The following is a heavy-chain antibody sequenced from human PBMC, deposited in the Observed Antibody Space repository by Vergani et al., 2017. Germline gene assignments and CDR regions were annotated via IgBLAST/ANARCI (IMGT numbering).Heavy chain of an antibody. CDR2: LSASDRRT. D-gene: IGHD6-19*01. CDR1: GFTFIMHA. V-gene: IGHV3-23*01. CDR3: AKVGRSEVAGTFGAFDL. Sequence: EVQLLESGGDLVQPGGSLRLSCAASGFTFIMHAMSWVRQAPGKGLEWVSTLSASDRRTHYADSVKGRFTISRDISKNTLFLHMNSPRPEDTAVYYCAKVGRSEVAGTFGAFDLWGQGTMVTVSS. J-gene: IGHJ3*01.